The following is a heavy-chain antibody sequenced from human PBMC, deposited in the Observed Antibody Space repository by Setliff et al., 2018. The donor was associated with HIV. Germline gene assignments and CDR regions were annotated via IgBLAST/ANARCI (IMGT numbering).Heavy chain of an antibody. V-gene: IGHV3-23*01. D-gene: IGHD6-13*01. CDR3: ATDLMGAAAHP. J-gene: IGHJ5*02. CDR2: ISGSGGST. Sequence: GSLSPSCAAAGFTFSSYAMSWVRQAPGKGLEWVSAISGSGGSTYYADSVKGRFTISRDNSKNTLYLQMNSLRAEYTAVYYCATDLMGAAAHPWGQGTLVTVSS. CDR1: GFTFSSYA.